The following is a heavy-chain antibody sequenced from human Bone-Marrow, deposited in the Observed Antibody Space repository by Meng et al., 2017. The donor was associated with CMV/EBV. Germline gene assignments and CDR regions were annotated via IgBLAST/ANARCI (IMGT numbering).Heavy chain of an antibody. D-gene: IGHD3-3*01. J-gene: IGHJ5*02. V-gene: IGHV3-53*01. CDR2: IYSGGST. CDR1: GFTVSSNY. CDR3: ARSHYYDFWSDLYA. Sequence: GESLKISCAASGFTVSSNYMSWVRQAPGKGLEWVSVIYSGGSTYYADSVKGRFTISRDNSKNTLYLQMNSLRAEDTAVYYCARSHYYDFWSDLYAWGQGTLVTVSS.